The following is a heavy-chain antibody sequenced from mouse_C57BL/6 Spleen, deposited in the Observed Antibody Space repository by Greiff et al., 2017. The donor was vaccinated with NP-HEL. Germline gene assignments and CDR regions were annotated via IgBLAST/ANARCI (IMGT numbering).Heavy chain of an antibody. CDR3: TRQLPVAY. CDR1: GYTFTDYE. V-gene: IGHV1-15*01. CDR2: IDPETGGT. Sequence: QVQLKESGAELVRPGASVTLSCKASGYTFTDYEMHWVKQTPVHGLEWIGAIDPETGGTAYNQKFKGKAILTADKSSSTAYMELRSLTSEDSAVYYCTRQLPVAYWGQGTTLTVSS. D-gene: IGHD4-1*02. J-gene: IGHJ2*01.